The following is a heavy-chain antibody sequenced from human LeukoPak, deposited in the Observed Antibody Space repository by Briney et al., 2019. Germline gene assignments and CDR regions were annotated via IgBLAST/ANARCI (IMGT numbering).Heavy chain of an antibody. CDR3: ARFFYYDASLPPY. J-gene: IGHJ4*02. CDR1: GGYISTSNYY. Sequence: PSETLSLTCSASGGYISTSNYYWGWIRQPPGKGLEWIGTIYYSGRTYYNPSLQSRVTISLDTSQNQLSLQVRSVTVVDTAVYYCARFFYYDASLPPYWGQGTLVTVSS. CDR2: IYYSGRT. D-gene: IGHD3-16*01. V-gene: IGHV4-39*01.